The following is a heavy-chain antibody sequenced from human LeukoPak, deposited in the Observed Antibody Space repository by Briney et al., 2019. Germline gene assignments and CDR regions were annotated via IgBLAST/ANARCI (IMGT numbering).Heavy chain of an antibody. D-gene: IGHD4-23*01. Sequence: PSETLSLTCTVSGGSIRSYYWSWIRQPAGKGLEWIGRIYTSGSTNYNPSLKSRVTMSVDTSKNQFSLNLGSVTAADTAVYYCAKDSGGNPNFDYWGQGTLVTVSS. CDR1: GGSIRSYY. CDR3: AKDSGGNPNFDY. J-gene: IGHJ4*02. V-gene: IGHV4-4*07. CDR2: IYTSGST.